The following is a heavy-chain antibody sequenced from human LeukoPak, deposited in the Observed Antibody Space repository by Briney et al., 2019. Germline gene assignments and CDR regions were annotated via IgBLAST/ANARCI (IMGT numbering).Heavy chain of an antibody. CDR2: ISSSSSYI. V-gene: IGHV3-21*01. D-gene: IGHD4-17*01. CDR3: ARDPATTVTTYAY. J-gene: IGHJ4*02. Sequence: GGSLRLSCAASGFTFSSYSMNWVRQAPGKGLEWVSSISSSSSYIYYADSVKGRFTISRDNAKNSLYLQMNSLRPEDTAVYYCARDPATTVTTYAYWGQGTLVTVSS. CDR1: GFTFSSYS.